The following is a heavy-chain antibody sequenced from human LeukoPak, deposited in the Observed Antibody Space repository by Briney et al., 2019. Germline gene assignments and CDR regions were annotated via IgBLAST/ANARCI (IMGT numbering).Heavy chain of an antibody. J-gene: IGHJ4*02. D-gene: IGHD3-3*01. CDR2: IYHSGST. V-gene: IGHV4-38-2*02. CDR1: GYSISSGYY. Sequence: SETLSLTCTVSGYSISSGYYWGWIRQPPGKGLEWIGSIYHSGSTYYNPSLKSRVTISVDTSKNQFSLKLSSVTAADTAVYYCAKWRTYYDFWSGSKGDYFDYWGQGTLVTVSS. CDR3: AKWRTYYDFWSGSKGDYFDY.